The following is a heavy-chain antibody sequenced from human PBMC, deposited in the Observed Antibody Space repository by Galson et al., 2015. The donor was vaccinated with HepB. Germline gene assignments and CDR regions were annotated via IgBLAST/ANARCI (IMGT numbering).Heavy chain of an antibody. CDR3: AKDSVGYYYGSGSYYDDY. CDR1: GFTFSSYA. D-gene: IGHD3-10*01. J-gene: IGHJ4*02. Sequence: LRLSCAASGFTFSSYAMSWVRQAPGKGLEWVSAISGSGGSTYYADSVKGRFTISRDNSKNTLYLQMNSLRAEDTAVYYCAKDSVGYYYGSGSYYDDYWGQGTLVTVSS. CDR2: ISGSGGST. V-gene: IGHV3-23*01.